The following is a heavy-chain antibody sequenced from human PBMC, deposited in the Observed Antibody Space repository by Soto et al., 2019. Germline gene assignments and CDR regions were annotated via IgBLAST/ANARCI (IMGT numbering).Heavy chain of an antibody. D-gene: IGHD5-12*01. V-gene: IGHV5-51*01. J-gene: IGHJ6*02. CDR1: GYSFTSYW. CDR2: IYPGDSDT. Sequence: PGESLKISCKGSGYSFTSYWIGWVRQMPGKGLEWMGIIYPGDSDTRYSPSFQGHVTISADKSISTAYLQWSSLKASDTAMYYCARPAGRGVATGYYYGMDVWGQGTTVTVSS. CDR3: ARPAGRGVATGYYYGMDV.